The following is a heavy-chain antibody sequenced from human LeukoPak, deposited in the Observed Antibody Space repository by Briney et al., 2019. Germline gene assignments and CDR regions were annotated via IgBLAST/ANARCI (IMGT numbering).Heavy chain of an antibody. Sequence: GASVKVSCKASGGTFSSYAISWVRQAPGQGLEWMGGIIPIFGTANYAQKFQGRVTITADESTSTAYMELSSLRSEDTAVYYCVGNNYDYVWGSYRWGYFDYWGQGTLVTVSS. D-gene: IGHD3-16*02. CDR2: IIPIFGTA. J-gene: IGHJ4*02. CDR3: VGNNYDYVWGSYRWGYFDY. CDR1: GGTFSSYA. V-gene: IGHV1-69*13.